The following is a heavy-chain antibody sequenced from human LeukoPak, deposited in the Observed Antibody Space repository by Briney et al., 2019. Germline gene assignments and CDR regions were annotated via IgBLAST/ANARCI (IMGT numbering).Heavy chain of an antibody. J-gene: IGHJ3*02. CDR1: GFTFSGYS. CDR3: ARDYTDCSGGSCYSGDAFDI. V-gene: IGHV3-21*01. Sequence: TGGSLRLSCAASGFTFSGYSMNWVRQAPGKGLEWVSSISSSSSYIYYADSVKGRFTISRDNAKNSLYLQMNSLRAEDTAVYYCARDYTDCSGGSCYSGDAFDIWGQGTMVTVSS. CDR2: ISSSSSYI. D-gene: IGHD2-15*01.